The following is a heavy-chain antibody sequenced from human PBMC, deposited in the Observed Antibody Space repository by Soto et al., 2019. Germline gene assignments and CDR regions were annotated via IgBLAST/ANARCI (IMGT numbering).Heavy chain of an antibody. Sequence: SETLSLTCTVSGGSISSGGYYWSWIRQHPGKGLEWIGYIYYSGSTYYNPSLKSRVTISVDTSKNQFSLKLSSVTAADTAVYYCARVLTSPFPYFVDPWGQGTLVTVSS. CDR3: ARVLTSPFPYFVDP. CDR2: IYYSGST. D-gene: IGHD3-9*01. V-gene: IGHV4-31*03. J-gene: IGHJ5*02. CDR1: GGSISSGGYY.